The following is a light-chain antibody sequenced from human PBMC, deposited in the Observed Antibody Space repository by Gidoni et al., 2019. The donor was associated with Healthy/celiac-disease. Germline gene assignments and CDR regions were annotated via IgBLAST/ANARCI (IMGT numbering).Light chain of an antibody. J-gene: IGKJ5*01. Sequence: IVMTQSQATLSVSPGERATLSCRASQSVSSTLAWYQQKPGQAPRLLIYGASTRATGIPARFSGSGSGTEFTLTISSLQSEDFAVYYCQQYNSPRGITFGQGTRLEIK. CDR1: QSVSST. CDR3: QQYNSPRGIT. V-gene: IGKV3-15*01. CDR2: GAS.